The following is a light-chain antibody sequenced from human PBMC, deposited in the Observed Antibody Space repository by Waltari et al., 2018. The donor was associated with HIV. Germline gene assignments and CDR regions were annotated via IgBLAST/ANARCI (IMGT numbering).Light chain of an antibody. V-gene: IGLV1-47*01. CDR1: SSNIGSNY. CDR2: RNN. Sequence: QSVLTQPPSASGTPGQRVTISCSGSSSNIGSNYVYWYQQLPGTAPKLLIYRNNQRPSVVPDRFSGSKSGTSASLAISGLRSEDEADYYCAAWDDSLLFGGGTKLTVL. J-gene: IGLJ2*01. CDR3: AAWDDSLL.